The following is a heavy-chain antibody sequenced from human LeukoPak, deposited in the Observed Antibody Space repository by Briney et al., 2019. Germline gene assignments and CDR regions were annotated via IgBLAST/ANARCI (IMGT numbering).Heavy chain of an antibody. CDR3: ARQVYRSPYAFDI. D-gene: IGHD6-13*01. CDR2: IYSSGST. CDR1: GASISTYF. V-gene: IGHV4-59*08. Sequence: SETLSLTCTFSGASISTYFWSWIRQPPGKGLEWIGYIYSSGSTNYNPYLKSRVTISVDTAKNQVSLKLSSVTAADTAMYYCARQVYRSPYAFDIWGQGTVVTVSS. J-gene: IGHJ3*02.